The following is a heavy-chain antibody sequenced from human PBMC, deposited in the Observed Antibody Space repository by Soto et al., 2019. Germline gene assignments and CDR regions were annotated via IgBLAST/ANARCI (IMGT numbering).Heavy chain of an antibody. V-gene: IGHV3-23*01. D-gene: IGHD6-19*01. CDR3: VRDGSTGWHFDS. Sequence: VGSLRLSCASSGFTFSSYAMSWVRHAPGKGLEWVSDISGSGGSTNYADSVKGRFTIYRDNSKNTLYLQMNSLRAEDTAVYYCVRDGSTGWHFDSWGQGTLVTVSS. CDR1: GFTFSSYA. J-gene: IGHJ4*02. CDR2: ISGSGGST.